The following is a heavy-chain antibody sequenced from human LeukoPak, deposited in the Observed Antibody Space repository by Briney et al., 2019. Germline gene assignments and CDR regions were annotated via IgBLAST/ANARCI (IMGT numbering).Heavy chain of an antibody. D-gene: IGHD1-26*01. Sequence: ASVKVSCKASGYTFTGYYIHWVRQAPGQGLEWMGLMNPNSGDTTYAQKFQGRVTMTRDTSISTAYMELNRLRSDETAVYYCARDSLSRSSDYWGQGTLVTVSS. J-gene: IGHJ4*02. CDR3: ARDSLSRSSDY. CDR2: MNPNSGDT. CDR1: GYTFTGYY. V-gene: IGHV1-2*02.